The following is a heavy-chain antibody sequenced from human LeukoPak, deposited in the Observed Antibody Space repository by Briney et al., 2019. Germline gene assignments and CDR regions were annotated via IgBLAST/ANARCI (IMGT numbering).Heavy chain of an antibody. CDR3: AKDGGIYYYYYYMDV. V-gene: IGHV3-9*03. Sequence: PGGSLRLSCAASGFTFSSYSMNWVRQAPGKGLEWVSGISWNSGSIGHADSVKGRFTISRDNAKNSLYLQMNSLRAEDMALYYCAKDGGIYYYYYYMDVWGKGTTVTVSS. J-gene: IGHJ6*03. CDR1: GFTFSSYS. CDR2: ISWNSGSI. D-gene: IGHD1-14*01.